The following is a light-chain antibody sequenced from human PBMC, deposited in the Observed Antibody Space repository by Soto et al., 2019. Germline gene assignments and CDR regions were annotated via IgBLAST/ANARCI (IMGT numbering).Light chain of an antibody. Sequence: IVMTQSPLSLPVTPGEPASISCRSSQSLLHSNGYKYVDWYLQKPGQSPQLLIYLGSNRASGVPDRFSGSGSGTDFTLKISRVEAQDVGVYYCMQALQTPPTFGQGTKVEIK. CDR3: MQALQTPPT. J-gene: IGKJ1*01. CDR1: QSLLHSNGYKY. CDR2: LGS. V-gene: IGKV2-28*01.